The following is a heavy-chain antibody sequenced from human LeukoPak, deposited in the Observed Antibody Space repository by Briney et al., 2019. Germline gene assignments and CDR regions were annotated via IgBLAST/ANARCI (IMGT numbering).Heavy chain of an antibody. D-gene: IGHD2-8*01. CDR2: ISGHGGST. V-gene: IGHV3-23*01. CDR3: AKDFGNCINGVCYGTPFDY. CDR1: GFTFSSYA. J-gene: IGHJ4*02. Sequence: GESLRLSCAASGFTFSSYAMSWVRQAPGKGLEWVSGISGHGGSTYYADSVKGRFTISRDNSKNTLYLQMNSLRAEDTAEYYCAKDFGNCINGVCYGTPFDYWGQGTLVTVSS.